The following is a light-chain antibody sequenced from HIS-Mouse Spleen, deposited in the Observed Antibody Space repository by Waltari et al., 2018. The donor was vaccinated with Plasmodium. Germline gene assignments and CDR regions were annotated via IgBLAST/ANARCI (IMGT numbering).Light chain of an antibody. CDR1: QSVSSN. V-gene: IGKV3-15*01. CDR3: QQYNNWSFT. CDR2: GAS. J-gene: IGKJ3*01. Sequence: EIVMTQSPATLSVSPGERATLSCRASQSVSSNLAWYQQKPGQAPRLLIYGASTRATGIPARCSGSGSVTEFTLTISSLQSEDFAGYYCQQYNNWSFTCGPGTEVDIK.